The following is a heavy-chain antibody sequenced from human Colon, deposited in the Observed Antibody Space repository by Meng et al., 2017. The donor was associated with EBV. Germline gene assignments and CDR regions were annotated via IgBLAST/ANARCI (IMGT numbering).Heavy chain of an antibody. Sequence: QVLLHESASGLVLPSPTLSLTGAVSVDSISSVNYSWTWIRQPPGQGLEWIGYIYHGVNIYYTPSLRSRVTISVDKSRNQFSLKLTSVSAADTAVYYCVRDTRRGGGWFDPWGQGTLVTVSS. CDR1: VDSISSVNYS. V-gene: IGHV4-30-2*01. D-gene: IGHD3-10*01. J-gene: IGHJ5*02. CDR3: VRDTRRGGGWFDP. CDR2: IYHGVNI.